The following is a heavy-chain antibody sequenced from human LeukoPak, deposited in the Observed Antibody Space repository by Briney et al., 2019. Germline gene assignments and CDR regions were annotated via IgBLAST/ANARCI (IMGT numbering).Heavy chain of an antibody. CDR1: GGSFSGYY. D-gene: IGHD2-15*01. V-gene: IGHV4-34*01. J-gene: IGHJ6*02. Sequence: SSETLSLTCAVYGGSFSGYYWSWIRQPPGKGLEWIGEINHSGSTNYNPSLKSRVTISVDTSKNQFSLKLSSVTAADTAVYYCARTRAYCSGGSCYSHYYYGMDVWGQGTTVTVSS. CDR3: ARTRAYCSGGSCYSHYYYGMDV. CDR2: INHSGST.